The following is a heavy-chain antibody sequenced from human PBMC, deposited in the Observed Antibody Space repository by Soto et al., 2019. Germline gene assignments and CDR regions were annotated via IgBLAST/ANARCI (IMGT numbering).Heavy chain of an antibody. CDR3: ARSSGWRQVVVYKYGLDV. D-gene: IGHD1-1*01. CDR2: ISGSGTYT. Sequence: QVQLVESGGGLVKPGGSLRLSCAVSGFTVSDHYMTWIRQAPGKGLEWVAYISGSGTYTNYADSVKGRFIISRDIAHNPPWLHIKRLRAEDTAVYDCARSSGWRQVVVYKYGLDVWGQGTAVTVSS. CDR1: GFTVSDHY. V-gene: IGHV3-11*06. J-gene: IGHJ6*02.